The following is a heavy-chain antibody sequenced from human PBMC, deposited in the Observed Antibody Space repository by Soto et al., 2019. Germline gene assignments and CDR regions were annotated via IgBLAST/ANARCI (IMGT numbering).Heavy chain of an antibody. D-gene: IGHD3-10*01. Sequence: ASVKVSCKASGYTFTGYYMHWVRQAPGQGLEWMGWINPNSGGTNYAQKFQGWVTMTRDTSISTAYMELSRLRSDDTAVYYCARDRASQHGSGSCYDYYYYGMDVCGQGTTVIVSS. J-gene: IGHJ6*02. V-gene: IGHV1-2*04. CDR2: INPNSGGT. CDR1: GYTFTGYY. CDR3: ARDRASQHGSGSCYDYYYYGMDV.